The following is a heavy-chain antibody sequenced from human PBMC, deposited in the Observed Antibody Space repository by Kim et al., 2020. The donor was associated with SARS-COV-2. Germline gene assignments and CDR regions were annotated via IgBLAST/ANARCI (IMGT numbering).Heavy chain of an antibody. Sequence: GGSLRLSCAASGFTFSSYAMHWVRQAPGKGLEWVAVISYDGSNKYYADSVKGRFTISRDNSKNTLYLQMNSLRAEDTAVYYCARDILTTVTTGLGYWGQGTLVTVSS. D-gene: IGHD4-17*01. CDR2: ISYDGSNK. J-gene: IGHJ4*02. V-gene: IGHV3-30-3*01. CDR3: ARDILTTVTTGLGY. CDR1: GFTFSSYA.